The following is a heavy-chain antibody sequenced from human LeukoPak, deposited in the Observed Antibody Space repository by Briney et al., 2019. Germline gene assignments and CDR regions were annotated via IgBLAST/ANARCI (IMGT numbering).Heavy chain of an antibody. V-gene: IGHV3-23*01. CDR3: AKAGPFYFDG. CDR1: GFTFTNYG. CDR2: ISGNSATR. Sequence: PGGSLRLSCAASGFTFTNYGMHWVRQAPGKGLKWVSAISGNSATRHYADSVKGRFTISRDNSKSTLSLQMNSLRAEDTAVYYCAKAGPFYFDGWGQGILVTVSS. J-gene: IGHJ4*02.